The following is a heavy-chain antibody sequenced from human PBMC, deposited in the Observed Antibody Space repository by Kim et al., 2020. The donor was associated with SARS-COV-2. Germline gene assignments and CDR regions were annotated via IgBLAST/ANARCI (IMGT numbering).Heavy chain of an antibody. Sequence: GGSLRLSCAASGFTFSSYGMHWVRQAPGKGLEWVAVIWYDGSNKYYADSVKGRFTISRDNSKNTLYLQMNSLRAEDTAVYYCARAWLRQYSFDYWGQGTLVTVSS. CDR1: GFTFSSYG. J-gene: IGHJ4*02. D-gene: IGHD5-12*01. CDR2: IWYDGSNK. V-gene: IGHV3-33*01. CDR3: ARAWLRQYSFDY.